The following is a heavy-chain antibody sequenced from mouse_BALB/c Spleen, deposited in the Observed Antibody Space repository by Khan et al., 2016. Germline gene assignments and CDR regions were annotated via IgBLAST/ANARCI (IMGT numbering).Heavy chain of an antibody. CDR2: INPDSSKI. CDR1: GFDFSRYW. CDR3: ARAGYYGYLAY. Sequence: VKSREAGGGLVQPGGSLKLSCAASGFDFSRYWMSWVRQAPGKGLEWIGEINPDSSKINYTPSLKDKFIISRDNAKNTLYLQMSKVRSEDTALYYCARAGYYGYLAYWGQGTLLTVSA. D-gene: IGHD1-1*01. J-gene: IGHJ3*01. V-gene: IGHV4-1*02.